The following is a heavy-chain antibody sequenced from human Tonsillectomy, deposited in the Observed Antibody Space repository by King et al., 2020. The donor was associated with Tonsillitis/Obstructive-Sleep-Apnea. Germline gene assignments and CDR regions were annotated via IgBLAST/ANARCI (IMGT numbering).Heavy chain of an antibody. CDR2: SSTAKGNT. CDR1: GYTFTGFA. J-gene: IGHJ4*02. CDR3: VRDDGSTWLFDN. Sequence: QLVQSGAEVKKPGASVKVSCKASGYTFTGFAMHWVRQAPGQSLEWMEWSSTAKGNTKCAQKFQGRVTITRDTSESTAYMELISLKSEDTAVYYCVRDDGSTWLFDNWGQGTLVTVSS. D-gene: IGHD6-13*01. V-gene: IGHV1-3*04.